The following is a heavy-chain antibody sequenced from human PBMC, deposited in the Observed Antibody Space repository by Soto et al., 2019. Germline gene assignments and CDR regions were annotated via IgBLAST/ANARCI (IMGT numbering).Heavy chain of an antibody. CDR2: ISYDGSNK. D-gene: IGHD4-17*01. CDR1: GFTFSSYG. V-gene: IGHV3-30*18. Sequence: VQLVESGGGVVQPGRSLRLSCAASGFTFSSYGMHWVRQAPGKGLEWVAVISYDGSNKYYADSVKGRFTISRDNSKNTLYLQMNSLRAEDTAVYYCAKDYGDYHAFDIWGQGTMVTVSS. J-gene: IGHJ3*02. CDR3: AKDYGDYHAFDI.